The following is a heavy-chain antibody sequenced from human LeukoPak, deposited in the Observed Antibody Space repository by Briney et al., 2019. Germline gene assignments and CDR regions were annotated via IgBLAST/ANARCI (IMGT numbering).Heavy chain of an antibody. Sequence: KPSETLSLTCTVSGASIRSGPYYWGWIRQPPGKGLEWIGNIYYSESIYYNPSLRSRVTLSLDTSRTQFSLKLRSVTAADTAMYYCTRQRATNTRVPNSYFALWGRGSLVTAYS. V-gene: IGHV4-39*07. J-gene: IGHJ2*01. CDR1: GASIRSGPYY. D-gene: IGHD5-24*01. CDR3: TRQRATNTRVPNSYFAL. CDR2: IYYSESI.